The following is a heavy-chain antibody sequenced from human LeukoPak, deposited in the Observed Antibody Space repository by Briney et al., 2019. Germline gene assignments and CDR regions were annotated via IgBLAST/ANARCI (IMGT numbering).Heavy chain of an antibody. Sequence: PGGSLRLSCAASGFTFRNHGMHWVRQAPGKGLEWVAVIWYDGSNKYYADSVKGRFTISRDNSKNTLDLQMNSLRAEDTAVYYCARDIASRRVDVWGQGSLVSVSS. V-gene: IGHV3-33*01. CDR3: ARDIASRRVDV. D-gene: IGHD6-6*01. CDR2: IWYDGSNK. J-gene: IGHJ5*02. CDR1: GFTFRNHG.